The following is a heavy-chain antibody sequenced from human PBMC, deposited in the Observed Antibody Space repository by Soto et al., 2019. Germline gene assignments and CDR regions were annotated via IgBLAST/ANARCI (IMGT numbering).Heavy chain of an antibody. J-gene: IGHJ6*02. CDR1: GFTVSSNY. CDR2: IYSGGST. Sequence: PGGSLRLSCAASGFTVSSNYMSWVRQAPGKGLEWVSVIYSGGSTYYADSVKGRFTISRDNSKNTLYLQMNSLRAEDTAVYYCARDSPTSGYVRGCMDVWGQGTTVTVYS. CDR3: ARDSPTSGYVRGCMDV. V-gene: IGHV3-53*01. D-gene: IGHD5-12*01.